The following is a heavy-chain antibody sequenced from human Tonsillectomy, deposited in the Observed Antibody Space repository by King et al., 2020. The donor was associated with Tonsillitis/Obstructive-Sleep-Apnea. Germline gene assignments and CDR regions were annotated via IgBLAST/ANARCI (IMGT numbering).Heavy chain of an antibody. J-gene: IGHJ6*02. D-gene: IGHD6-13*01. CDR3: ARDIAAAGTYYGMDV. CDR2: ISYDGSNE. V-gene: IGHV3-30*04. Sequence: VQLVESGGGVVQPGRSLRLSCAASGFTFSSYAMHWVRQAPGKGLEWVAVISYDGSNEYCADSVKGRFTISRDNSKNTLYLQMNSLRAEDTAVYYCARDIAAAGTYYGMDVWGQGTTVTFSS. CDR1: GFTFSSYA.